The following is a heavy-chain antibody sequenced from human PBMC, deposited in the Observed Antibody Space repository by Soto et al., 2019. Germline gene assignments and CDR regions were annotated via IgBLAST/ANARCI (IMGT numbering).Heavy chain of an antibody. CDR3: ARVGSSSWYNDY. D-gene: IGHD6-13*01. CDR2: INAGNGNT. V-gene: IGHV1-3*01. J-gene: IGHJ4*02. Sequence: ASVKVSCKASGYTFTSYAMHWVRQAPGQRLEWMGWINAGNGNTKYSQKFQGRVTITRDTSASTAYMELSSLRSEDTAVYYCARVGSSSWYNDYWGQGTLVTVS. CDR1: GYTFTSYA.